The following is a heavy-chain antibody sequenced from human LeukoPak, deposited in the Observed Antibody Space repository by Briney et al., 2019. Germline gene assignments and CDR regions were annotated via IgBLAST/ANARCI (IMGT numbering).Heavy chain of an antibody. V-gene: IGHV3-23*01. Sequence: GGSLRLSCAASGFTFSSYAMSWVRQAPGKGLELVSAISGSGGSTYYAESVKGRFTISRDNSKNTLYLQMNSLRAEDTAVYYCAKSYYYDSSARPRYFDYWGQGTLVTVSS. D-gene: IGHD3-22*01. CDR2: ISGSGGST. CDR1: GFTFSSYA. CDR3: AKSYYYDSSARPRYFDY. J-gene: IGHJ4*02.